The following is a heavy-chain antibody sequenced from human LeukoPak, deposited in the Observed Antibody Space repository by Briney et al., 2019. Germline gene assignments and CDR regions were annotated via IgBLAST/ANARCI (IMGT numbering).Heavy chain of an antibody. Sequence: ASVKVSCKASGYTFTSYDINWVRKATGQGLEWMGWMNPNSGNTGYAQKFQGRVTMTRNTSISTAYMELSSLRSEGTAVYYCAGVKGDSSGYYFGYWGQGTLVTVSS. CDR1: GYTFTSYD. CDR2: MNPNSGNT. CDR3: AGVKGDSSGYYFGY. V-gene: IGHV1-8*01. D-gene: IGHD3-22*01. J-gene: IGHJ4*02.